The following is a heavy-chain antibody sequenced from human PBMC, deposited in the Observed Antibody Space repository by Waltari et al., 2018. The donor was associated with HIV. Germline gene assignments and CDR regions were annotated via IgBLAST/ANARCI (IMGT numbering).Heavy chain of an antibody. CDR3: ARVSGSGWSLVYGMDV. D-gene: IGHD6-19*01. V-gene: IGHV3-66*01. CDR2: IFSGGRT. CDR1: RLSVSDNH. Sequence: SLRLSCAGSRLSVSDNHMSWVRLAPGKGLEWVSLIFSGGRTHYADSVKGRFTISTDTSKNILYLQMTSLRVEDTALYYCARVSGSGWSLVYGMDVWGQGTTVAVSS. J-gene: IGHJ6*02.